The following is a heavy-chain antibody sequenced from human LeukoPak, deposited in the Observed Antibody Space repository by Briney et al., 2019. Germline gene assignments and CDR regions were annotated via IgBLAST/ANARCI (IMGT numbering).Heavy chain of an antibody. CDR1: GGSITGHY. V-gene: IGHV4-59*11. CDR3: ARLHALGAEEFDP. D-gene: IGHD3-16*01. CDR2: IHYTGST. J-gene: IGHJ5*02. Sequence: SETLSLTCTVSGGSITGHYWSWIRQPPGKGLEWIGYIHYTGSTNYNPSLNSRITMSVDTPNKQFSLRLTPVTATDTAVYYCARLHALGAEEFDPWGQGALVTVSS.